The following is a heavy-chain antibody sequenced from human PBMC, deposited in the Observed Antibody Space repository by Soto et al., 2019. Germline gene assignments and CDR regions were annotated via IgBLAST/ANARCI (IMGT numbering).Heavy chain of an antibody. CDR1: GFTVGSNY. CDR3: ARRTYYDILPGSYYCSAMDV. J-gene: IGHJ6*02. D-gene: IGHD3-9*01. Sequence: EVHLVESGGGLTQPGVSLRLSCAASGFTVGSNYMSWVRQAPGKGLEWVSVIYSEGTPYYADSVKGRFTISRENSNNTLYLHTNKLPAEDTILYYCARRTYYDILPGSYYCSAMDVWGQGTTVTVSS. CDR2: IYSEGTP. V-gene: IGHV3-53*01.